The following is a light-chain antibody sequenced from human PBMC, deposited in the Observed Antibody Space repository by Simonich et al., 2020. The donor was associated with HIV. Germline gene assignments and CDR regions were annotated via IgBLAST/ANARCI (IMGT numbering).Light chain of an antibody. CDR1: QSVLYISNNKNY. J-gene: IGKJ2*01. Sequence: DIVMTQSPDSLAVSLGERATINCKSIQSVLYISNNKNYLAWYQQKPGQPPKLLIYWASTRASGVPDRFSGSGSGTDFTLTISSLQAEDVAVYYCQQYYTTPYTFGQGTKLEIK. V-gene: IGKV4-1*01. CDR2: WAS. CDR3: QQYYTTPYT.